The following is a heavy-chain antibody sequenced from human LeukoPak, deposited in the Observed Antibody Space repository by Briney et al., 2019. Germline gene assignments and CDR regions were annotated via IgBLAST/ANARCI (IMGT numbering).Heavy chain of an antibody. CDR1: GYSIRTSHY. J-gene: IGHJ4*02. CDR3: ARAGDIAMAYPAYFDY. D-gene: IGHD5-18*01. V-gene: IGHV4-38-2*02. Sequence: SETLSLTCTVSGYSIRTSHYWGWIRQSPGKGLEWIGNIYRSGTTYYNPSLKSRVTISMDTSKNQFSLKLSSVTAADTAVYYCARAGDIAMAYPAYFDYWGQGTPVTVSS. CDR2: IYRSGTT.